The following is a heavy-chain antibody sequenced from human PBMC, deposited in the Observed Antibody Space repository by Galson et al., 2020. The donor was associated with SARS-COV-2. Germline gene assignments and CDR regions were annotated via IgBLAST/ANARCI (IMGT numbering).Heavy chain of an antibody. CDR1: GDSFRNYW. J-gene: IGHJ3*02. V-gene: IGHV5-51*01. CDR2: IFPGDSDT. Sequence: KIGESLKISCKGSGDSFRNYWIAWVRQTPGKGLEFMGVIFPGDSDTRYSPSFQGQVSISVDKSITTAYLQWSSLEASDAAIYYCAIHSRSSERDAFDIWGQGTVVTVSS. CDR3: AIHSRSSERDAFDI.